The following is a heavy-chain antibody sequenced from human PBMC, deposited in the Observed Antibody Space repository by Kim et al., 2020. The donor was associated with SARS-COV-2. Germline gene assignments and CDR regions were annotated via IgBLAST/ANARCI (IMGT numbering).Heavy chain of an antibody. CDR3: ARTVPVAGTIDY. J-gene: IGHJ4*02. V-gene: IGHV3-21*01. CDR2: SYI. D-gene: IGHD6-19*01. Sequence: SYISYADSVKGRFTISRDNARNSLHLQMNSLRADDTAVYYCARTVPVAGTIDYWGQGTLVTVSS.